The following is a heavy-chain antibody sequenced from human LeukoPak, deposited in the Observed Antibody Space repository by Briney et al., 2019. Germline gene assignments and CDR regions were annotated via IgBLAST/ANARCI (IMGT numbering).Heavy chain of an antibody. CDR3: ARGAAPMVRGANPSNWFDP. CDR2: IIPIFGTA. D-gene: IGHD3-10*01. J-gene: IGHJ5*02. CDR1: GYTFTGYY. V-gene: IGHV1-69*05. Sequence: GASVKVSCKASGYTFTGYYMHWVRQAPGQGLEWMGWIIPIFGTANYAQKFQGRVTITTDESTSTAYMELSSLRSDDTAVYYCARGAAPMVRGANPSNWFDPWGQGTLVTVSS.